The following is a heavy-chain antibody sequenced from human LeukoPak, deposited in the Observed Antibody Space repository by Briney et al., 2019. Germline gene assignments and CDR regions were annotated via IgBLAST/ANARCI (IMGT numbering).Heavy chain of an antibody. D-gene: IGHD6-13*01. CDR2: ISAYNGNT. CDR1: GYTFTSYG. V-gene: IGHV1-18*01. Sequence: ASVKVSCKASGYTFTSYGISWVRQAPGQGLEWMGWISAYNGNTNYAQKFQGRVTITADESTSTAYMELSSLRSEDTAVYYCARGNSSSWEFDFWGQGTLVTVSS. CDR3: ARGNSSSWEFDF. J-gene: IGHJ4*02.